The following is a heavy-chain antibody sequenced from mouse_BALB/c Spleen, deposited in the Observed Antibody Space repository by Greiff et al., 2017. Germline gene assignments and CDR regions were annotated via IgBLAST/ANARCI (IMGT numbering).Heavy chain of an antibody. J-gene: IGHJ2*01. CDR3: AREGGNYFDY. CDR2: ISYDGSN. D-gene: IGHD1-1*02. Sequence: EVQVVESGPGLVKPSQSLSLTCSVTGYSITSGYYWNWIRQFPGNKLEWMGYISYDGSNNYNPSLKNRISITRDTSKNQFFLKLNSVTTEDTATYYCAREGGNYFDYWGQGTTLTVSS. CDR1: GYSITSGYY. V-gene: IGHV3-6*02.